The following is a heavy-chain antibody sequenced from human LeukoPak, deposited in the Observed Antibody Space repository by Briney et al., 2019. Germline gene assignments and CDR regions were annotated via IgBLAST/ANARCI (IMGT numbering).Heavy chain of an antibody. J-gene: IGHJ6*02. CDR3: AKEDLYYSAMDV. V-gene: IGHV3-23*01. Sequence: PGGSLRLSCAASGFTFSSYAMTWVRQGPGKGLEWVSIIGGSGGSTYYADSVKGRFTISRDNSKNTLYLQMNSLRAEDTAVYYCAKEDLYYSAMDVWGQGTTVTVSS. CDR1: GFTFSSYA. CDR2: IGGSGGST.